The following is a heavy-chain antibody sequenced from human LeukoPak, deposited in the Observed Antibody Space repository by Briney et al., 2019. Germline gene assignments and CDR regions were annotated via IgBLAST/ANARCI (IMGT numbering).Heavy chain of an antibody. D-gene: IGHD3-10*01. J-gene: IGHJ4*02. CDR3: AKDGWFGELLEGYFDY. V-gene: IGHV3-9*01. CDR1: GFTFDDYA. Sequence: GGSLRLSCAASGFTFDDYAMHWVRQAPGKGLEWVSGISWNSGSIGYADSVKGRFTISRDNAKNSLYLQMNSLRAEDTALYYCAKDGWFGELLEGYFDYWGQGTLVTVSS. CDR2: ISWNSGSI.